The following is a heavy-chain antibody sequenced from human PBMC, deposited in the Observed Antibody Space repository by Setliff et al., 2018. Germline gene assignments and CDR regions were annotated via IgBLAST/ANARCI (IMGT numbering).Heavy chain of an antibody. Sequence: SETLSLTCSVYGESFSNNYWSWIRQPPGKGLEWIGESSHSGSTSYSPSLKSRLTMSVDTSKNQFSLKLTSVTAADTAVYYCARGYAARVGFGNWFDPWGQGTLVTVSS. V-gene: IGHV4-34*01. D-gene: IGHD6-6*01. CDR1: GESFSNNY. J-gene: IGHJ5*02. CDR3: ARGYAARVGFGNWFDP. CDR2: SSHSGST.